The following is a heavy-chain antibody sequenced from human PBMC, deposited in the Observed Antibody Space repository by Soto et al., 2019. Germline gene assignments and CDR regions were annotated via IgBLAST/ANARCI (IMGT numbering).Heavy chain of an antibody. CDR1: GGTFSSYA. V-gene: IGHV1-69*13. Sequence: ASVKVSCKASGGTFSSYAISWVRQAPGQGLEWMGGIIPIFGTANYAQKFQGRVTITADDSTSTAYMELSSLRSEDAAVYYCEWGGNGNYYDSSRPWDFDIWGQGTMVTVSS. CDR3: EWGGNGNYYDSSRPWDFDI. J-gene: IGHJ3*02. D-gene: IGHD3-22*01. CDR2: IIPIFGTA.